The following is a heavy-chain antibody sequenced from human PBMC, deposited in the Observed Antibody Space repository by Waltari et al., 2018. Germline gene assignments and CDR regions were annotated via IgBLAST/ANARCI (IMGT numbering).Heavy chain of an antibody. CDR1: GGTFSSYA. V-gene: IGHV1-69*12. J-gene: IGHJ5*02. CDR3: ARDRLGIFGVARRGYNWFDP. D-gene: IGHD3-3*01. CDR2: IIPIFGTA. Sequence: QVQLVQSGAEVKKPGSSVKVSCKASGGTFSSYAISWVRQAPGQGLEWMGGIIPIFGTANYAQKFQGRVTITADESTSTAYMELSSLRSEDTAVYYCARDRLGIFGVARRGYNWFDPWGQGTLVTVSS.